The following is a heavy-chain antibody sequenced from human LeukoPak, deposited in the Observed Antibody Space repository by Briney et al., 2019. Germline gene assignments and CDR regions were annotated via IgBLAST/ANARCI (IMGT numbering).Heavy chain of an antibody. CDR2: IYPGDSDT. J-gene: IGHJ6*03. D-gene: IGHD3-16*02. CDR1: GYSFTSYW. Sequence: GGSLQISCKGSGYSFTSYWIGWVRQLPGKGLEWMGIIYPGDSDTRYSPSFQGHVTISADKSISTPYLQWSSLKASDTAMYYCARRGRGVIDKYYYYMDVWGKGTTVTVSS. CDR3: ARRGRGVIDKYYYYMDV. V-gene: IGHV5-51*01.